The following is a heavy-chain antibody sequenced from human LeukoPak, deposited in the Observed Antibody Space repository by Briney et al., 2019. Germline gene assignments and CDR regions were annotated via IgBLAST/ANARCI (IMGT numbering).Heavy chain of an antibody. Sequence: SGGSLRLSCAASGFTFSSYGMHWVRQAPGKGLEWVAFIRYDGSNKYYADSVKGRFTISRDNSKNTLYLQMNSLRAEDTAVYYCAKDNRTACSSTSCCAHFDYWGQGNLVTVSS. CDR2: IRYDGSNK. D-gene: IGHD2-2*01. CDR3: AKDNRTACSSTSCCAHFDY. CDR1: GFTFSSYG. V-gene: IGHV3-30*02. J-gene: IGHJ4*02.